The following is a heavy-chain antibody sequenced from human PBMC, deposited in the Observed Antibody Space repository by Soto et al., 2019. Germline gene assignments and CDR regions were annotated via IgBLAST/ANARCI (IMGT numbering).Heavy chain of an antibody. D-gene: IGHD5-18*01. CDR2: IYSGGST. V-gene: IGHV3-53*02. J-gene: IGHJ3*02. CDR1: GFTVSSNY. Sequence: VQLVETGGGLIQPGGSLRLSCAASGFTVSSNYMSWVRQAPGKGLEWVSVIYSGGSTYYADSVKGRFTISRDNSKNTLYLQMNSLRAEDTAVYYCARGAVDTAMVYAFDIWGQGTMVTVSS. CDR3: ARGAVDTAMVYAFDI.